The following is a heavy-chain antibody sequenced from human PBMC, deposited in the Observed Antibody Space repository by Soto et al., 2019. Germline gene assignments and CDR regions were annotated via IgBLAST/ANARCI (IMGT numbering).Heavy chain of an antibody. V-gene: IGHV5-51*01. Sequence: PGESLKISYKGSGYSFTSCWIGWVRQMPGKGLEWMGIIYPGDSDTRYSPSFQGQVTMTRDTSTSTVYMELSSLRSEDTAVYYCARDQEAGSSSWYFSGMDVWGQGTTVTVSS. J-gene: IGHJ6*02. CDR1: GYSFTSCW. CDR3: ARDQEAGSSSWYFSGMDV. D-gene: IGHD6-13*01. CDR2: IYPGDSDT.